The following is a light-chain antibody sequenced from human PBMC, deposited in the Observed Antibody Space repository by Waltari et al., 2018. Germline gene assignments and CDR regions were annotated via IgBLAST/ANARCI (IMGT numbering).Light chain of an antibody. CDR1: QSLNSNY. CDR3: QHYGSSWWT. J-gene: IGKJ1*01. CDR2: GTS. V-gene: IGKV3-20*01. Sequence: DIVLTQSPGTLSLSPGERATLSCRASQSLNSNYLAWYQQQPGQAPRLLISGTSSRATGIPDRFSGSGSGTDFTLTISRLEPEDFAVYYCQHYGSSWWTFGQGTKVEIK.